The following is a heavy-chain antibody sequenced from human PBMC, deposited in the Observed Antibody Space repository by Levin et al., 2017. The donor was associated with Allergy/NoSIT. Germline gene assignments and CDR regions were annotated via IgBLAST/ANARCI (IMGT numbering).Heavy chain of an antibody. V-gene: IGHV5-10-1*01. CDR1: GYSFTNYW. J-gene: IGHJ3*02. Sequence: GESLKISCKGSGYSFTNYWISWVRQMPGKGLEWMGRIDPTDSYTNYSPSFQGHVTISAAKSISTAYLQWSSLKASDTAMYYCARQYYYGSGRGGAFDSWGQGTMVTVSS. CDR3: ARQYYYGSGRGGAFDS. D-gene: IGHD3-10*01. CDR2: IDPTDSYT.